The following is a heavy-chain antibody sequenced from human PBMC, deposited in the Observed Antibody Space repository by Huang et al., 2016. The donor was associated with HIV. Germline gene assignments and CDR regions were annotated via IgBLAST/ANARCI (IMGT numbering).Heavy chain of an antibody. Sequence: QLLLQESGPGLVKPSEALALTCAVSGGSIRSSDYPWGWIRQPPGKGLEWIGSIYTKGSAHYSPALSGRVTLAGDTSNNCFFLNRSSVAAADAAVYYCARHREGPVAYYSGWGSHLNYMDVWGRGRTVVVSS. CDR3: ARHREGPVAYYSGWGSHLNYMDV. D-gene: IGHD3-10*01. V-gene: IGHV4-39*01. J-gene: IGHJ6*03. CDR1: GGSIRSSDYP. CDR2: IYTKGSA.